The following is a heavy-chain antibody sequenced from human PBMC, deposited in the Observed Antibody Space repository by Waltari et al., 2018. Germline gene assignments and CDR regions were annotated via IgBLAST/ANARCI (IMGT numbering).Heavy chain of an antibody. CDR3: ARGRYYDPWSGYESNWFDP. CDR2: LTPNGGKA. J-gene: IGHJ5*02. D-gene: IGHD3-3*01. V-gene: IGHV1-8*01. Sequence: QVQLVQSGAEVKKPGASVKVSCKASGYTFNSHDIYWVRQASGQGLEWRGGLTPNGGKAAYSQSLQGSVSLTRNTSVSTAYMELNNLRQQDTAVYYCARGRYYDPWSGYESNWFDPWGQGTLVTVSS. CDR1: GYTFNSHD.